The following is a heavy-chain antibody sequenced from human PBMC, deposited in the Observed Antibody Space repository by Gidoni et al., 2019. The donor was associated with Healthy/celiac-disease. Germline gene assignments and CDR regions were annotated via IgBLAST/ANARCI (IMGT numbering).Heavy chain of an antibody. CDR2: IYWNDDK. V-gene: IGHV2-5*01. Sequence: QITLKESGPTLGKPTQTLTLTCTFSGFSLSTSGVGVGGIRQPPGKALEWLALIYWNDDKRYSPSLKSRLTLTKDTSHNQVVLTMTNMDPVDTATYYCAHRRSSYGGNPWFDPWGQGTLVTVSS. CDR3: AHRRSSYGGNPWFDP. D-gene: IGHD4-17*01. CDR1: GFSLSTSGVG. J-gene: IGHJ5*02.